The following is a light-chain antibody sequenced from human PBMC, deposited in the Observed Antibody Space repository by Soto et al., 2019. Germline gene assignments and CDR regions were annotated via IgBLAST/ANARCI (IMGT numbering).Light chain of an antibody. CDR2: AAS. V-gene: IGKV1-39*01. Sequence: DIQMTQSPSSLSASVGDRVTITCRASQSINTYLNWYQQKPGKAPKLLIYAASSLQSGVPSRFSGSGSGTDFTLTISSLQSEDFGTYYCQQSYSVLWTFGQGTKVEIK. CDR3: QQSYSVLWT. J-gene: IGKJ1*01. CDR1: QSINTY.